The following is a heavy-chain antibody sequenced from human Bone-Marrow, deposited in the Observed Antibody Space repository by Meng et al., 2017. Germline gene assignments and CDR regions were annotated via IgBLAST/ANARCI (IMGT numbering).Heavy chain of an antibody. V-gene: IGHV3-7*01. J-gene: IGHJ4*02. CDR2: IHQDESEK. CDR3: ARESYYYDSSGYYFGHPDY. CDR1: GFTFSSYQ. D-gene: IGHD3-22*01. Sequence: GGSLRLSCAASGFTFSSYQMTWVRQAPGKGLEWVAIIHQDESEKSYVDSVKGRFTISRDNAKNSLYLQMNSLRAEDTAVYYCARESYYYDSSGYYFGHPDYWGQGTLVTVSS.